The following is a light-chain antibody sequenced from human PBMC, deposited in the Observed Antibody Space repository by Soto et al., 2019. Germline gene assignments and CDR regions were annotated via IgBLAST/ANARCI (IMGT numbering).Light chain of an antibody. CDR2: GNS. CDR1: SSNIGADYD. J-gene: IGLJ3*02. V-gene: IGLV1-40*01. Sequence: QSVLTQPPSVSGAPGQRVTISCTGSSSNIGADYDVHWYQQLPGTAPKLLIYGNSNRPSGVPDRFSGSKSGTSASLAITGLQAEDEADYSCQSYDSSLSGSRVFGGGTQLTVL. CDR3: QSYDSSLSGSRV.